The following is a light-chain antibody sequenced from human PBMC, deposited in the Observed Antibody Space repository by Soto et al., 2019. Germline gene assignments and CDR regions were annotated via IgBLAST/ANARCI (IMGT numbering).Light chain of an antibody. J-gene: IGKJ2*01. Sequence: DIVMTQSPLSLPVTPGEPASISCRSSQSLLHSNGNNYLDWYLQKPGQSPQLLIYLGSTRASGVPDRFSGSGSDSDVTLKITRVEAEDVGIDDCMQARQTPFTVGQGTKLEVK. CDR3: MQARQTPFT. V-gene: IGKV2-28*01. CDR1: QSLLHSNGNNY. CDR2: LGS.